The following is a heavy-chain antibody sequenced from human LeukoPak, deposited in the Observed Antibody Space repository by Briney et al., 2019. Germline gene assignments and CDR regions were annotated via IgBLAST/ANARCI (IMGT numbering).Heavy chain of an antibody. CDR3: AVNYYDSSDPVY. CDR2: ISADSATT. D-gene: IGHD3-22*01. Sequence: GGSLRLSCAASGFNFGSYSMTWVRQAPGKGLEWVSVISADSATTFYADSVKGRFTISRDNSKNTLYLQMNSLRPEDTAVYYCAVNYYDSSDPVYWGQGTLVTVSS. CDR1: GFNFGSYS. V-gene: IGHV3-23*01. J-gene: IGHJ4*02.